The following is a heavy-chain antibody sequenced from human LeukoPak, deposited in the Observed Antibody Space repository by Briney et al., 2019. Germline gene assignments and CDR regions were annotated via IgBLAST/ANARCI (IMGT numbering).Heavy chain of an antibody. D-gene: IGHD3-16*02. Sequence: GGSLRLSCAASGFTFSSYSMNWVRQAPGKGLEWVSYISSSSTIYYADSVKGRFTISRDNAKNSLYLQMNSLRAEDTAVYYCAREHPPRNIVTDWGQGTLVTVSS. J-gene: IGHJ4*02. CDR2: ISSSSTI. V-gene: IGHV3-48*04. CDR1: GFTFSSYS. CDR3: AREHPPRNIVTD.